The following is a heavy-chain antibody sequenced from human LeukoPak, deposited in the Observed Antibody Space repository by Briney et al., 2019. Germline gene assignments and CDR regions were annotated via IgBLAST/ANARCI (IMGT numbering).Heavy chain of an antibody. CDR1: GYTFTGYY. CDR2: INPNSGGT. V-gene: IGHV1-2*02. J-gene: IGHJ3*02. Sequence: ASVKVSCKASGYTFTGYYMHWVRQAPGQGLEWMGWINPNSGGTNYAQKFQGRVTMTRDTSISTAYMELSRLRSDDTAVYYCARVAGNAGLDAFDIWGQGTMVTVSS. D-gene: IGHD4-23*01. CDR3: ARVAGNAGLDAFDI.